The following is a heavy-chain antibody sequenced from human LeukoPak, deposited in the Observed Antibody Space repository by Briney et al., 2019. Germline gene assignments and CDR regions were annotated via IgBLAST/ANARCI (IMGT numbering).Heavy chain of an antibody. Sequence: SGPTLVNPTQTLTLTCTFSGFSLSTSGVGVGWIRQPPGKALEWLALIYWDDDKRYSPSLKSRLTITKDTSKNQVVLTMTNMDPVDTATYYCARWGYCGGGSCYHQVGYWGQGTLVTVSS. CDR2: IYWDDDK. V-gene: IGHV2-5*02. D-gene: IGHD2-15*01. CDR3: ARWGYCGGGSCYHQVGY. J-gene: IGHJ4*02. CDR1: GFSLSTSGVG.